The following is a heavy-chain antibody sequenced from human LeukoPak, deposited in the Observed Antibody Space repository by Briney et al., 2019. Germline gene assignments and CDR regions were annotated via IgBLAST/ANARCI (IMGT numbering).Heavy chain of an antibody. CDR2: LYSDGNT. CDR1: GFTVITND. V-gene: IGHV3-53*01. Sequence: QAGGSLRLSCAASGFTVITNDMTWARQAPGKGLEWVSVLYSDGNTKYADSVQGRFTISRDNSKNTLYLEMNSLSPDDTAVYYCARGVEPLAANTLAYWGQGTLVTVSS. D-gene: IGHD1-14*01. J-gene: IGHJ4*02. CDR3: ARGVEPLAANTLAY.